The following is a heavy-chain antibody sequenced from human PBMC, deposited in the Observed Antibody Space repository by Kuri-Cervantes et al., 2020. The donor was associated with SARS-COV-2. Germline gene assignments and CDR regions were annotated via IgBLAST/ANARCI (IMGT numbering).Heavy chain of an antibody. CDR1: GFTFSDYY. D-gene: IGHD2-15*01. CDR3: ARQGYCSGGSCYSGAMDV. Sequence: GESLKISCAASGFTFSDYYMSWIRQAPGKGLEWVSYISSSGGIYMQYADSVKGRFTISRDNAKKSLYLEMNSLGAEDTAVYYCARQGYCSGGSCYSGAMDVWGQGTTVTVSS. J-gene: IGHJ6*02. CDR2: ISSSGGIYM. V-gene: IGHV3-11*01.